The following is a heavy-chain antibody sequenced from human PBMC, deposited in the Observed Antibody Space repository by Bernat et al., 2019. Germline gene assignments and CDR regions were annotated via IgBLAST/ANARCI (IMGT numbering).Heavy chain of an antibody. V-gene: IGHV1-69*01. J-gene: IGHJ2*01. CDR2: IIPIFGTA. Sequence: QVQLVQSGAEVKKPGSSVKVSCKASGGTFSSYAISWVRQAPGQGLEWMGGIIPIFGTANYAQKFQRRVTITADDSTSTAYMELSSLRSEDTAVYYCATTPSSYSSGYQLGYFDLWGRGTLVTVSS. CDR1: GGTFSSYA. CDR3: ATTPSSYSSGYQLGYFDL. D-gene: IGHD5-18*01.